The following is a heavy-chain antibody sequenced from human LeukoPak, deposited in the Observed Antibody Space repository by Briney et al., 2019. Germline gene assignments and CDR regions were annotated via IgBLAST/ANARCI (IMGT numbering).Heavy chain of an antibody. CDR3: ARSETGYSSGWYGDY. V-gene: IGHV5-51*01. J-gene: IGHJ4*02. Sequence: GESLKISCKGSGSSFTSYWIGWVRQMPGKGLEWMGIIYPGDPDTRYSPSFQGQVAISADKSISTAYLQWSSLKASDTAMYYCARSETGYSSGWYGDYWGQGTLVTVSS. CDR1: GSSFTSYW. D-gene: IGHD6-19*01. CDR2: IYPGDPDT.